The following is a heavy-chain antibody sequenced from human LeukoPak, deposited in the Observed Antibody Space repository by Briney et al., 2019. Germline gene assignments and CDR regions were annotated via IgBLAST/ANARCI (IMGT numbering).Heavy chain of an antibody. CDR3: ARDHSIDDKSWWLDP. CDR1: GDTFTRNW. J-gene: IGHJ5*02. D-gene: IGHD1-1*01. Sequence: ASVKVSCKTSGDTFTRNWMHWVRQGPGQGLEWMGVINPNGDYTMYAQKFQGRVTVTRDMSSRTDYMELGSLRSDDTAVYYCARDHSIDDKSWWLDPWGQGTLVLVSS. CDR2: INPNGDYT. V-gene: IGHV1-46*01.